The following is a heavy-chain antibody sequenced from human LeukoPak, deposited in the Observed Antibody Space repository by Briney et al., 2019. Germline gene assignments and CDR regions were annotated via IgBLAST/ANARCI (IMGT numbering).Heavy chain of an antibody. CDR2: ISDYNGNT. CDR1: GFTFTRYS. Sequence: ASVKVSCKASGFTFTRYSITWVRQAPGKGHEWMGWISDYNGNTNYAQKYQGRVTMTTDTSTRTAYMELRSLRSDDTAVYCCARVVRSDSFDYDYYYAMDAWGQGTTVTVSS. CDR3: ARVVRSDSFDYDYYYAMDA. J-gene: IGHJ6*02. V-gene: IGHV1-18*01. D-gene: IGHD2-8*01.